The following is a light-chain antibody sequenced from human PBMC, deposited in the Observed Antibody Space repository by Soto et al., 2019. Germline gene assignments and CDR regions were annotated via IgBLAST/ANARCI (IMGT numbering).Light chain of an antibody. Sequence: DTQMTNSPSSLSASVGDRVPITCRASQSISSYLNWYQHKPGKAPKLLIYAASSVQSGVPSRCSGSGSGTDFTLTISTLQPEDFATYYWQQSYSTPITFRQGTRLEI. J-gene: IGKJ5*01. CDR1: QSISSY. V-gene: IGKV1-39*01. CDR2: AAS. CDR3: QQSYSTPIT.